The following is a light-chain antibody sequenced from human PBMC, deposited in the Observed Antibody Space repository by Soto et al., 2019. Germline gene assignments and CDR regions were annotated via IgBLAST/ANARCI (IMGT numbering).Light chain of an antibody. Sequence: DIQMTQSPSSVSASVGDRVTFTCRASENIDNYLAWYQQKPGKAPKLLIYLASTLQSGVPSRFIGSGYGRDFSLTVSSLQPEDFATYICQQGYDLPITFGGGTKVEI. V-gene: IGKV1D-12*01. J-gene: IGKJ4*01. CDR2: LAS. CDR3: QQGYDLPIT. CDR1: ENIDNY.